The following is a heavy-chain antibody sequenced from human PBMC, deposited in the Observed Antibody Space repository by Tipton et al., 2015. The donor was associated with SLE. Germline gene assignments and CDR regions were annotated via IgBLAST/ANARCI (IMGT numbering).Heavy chain of an antibody. V-gene: IGHV4-34*01. Sequence: TLSLTCAVYGGSFSGYYWSWIRQPPGKGLEWIGEINHSGSTNYNPSLKSRVTISIDTSKNQFSLKLSSVTAADTAVYYCARLDSSGYYFDYWGQGTLVTVSS. CDR1: GGSFSGYY. J-gene: IGHJ4*02. D-gene: IGHD3-22*01. CDR2: INHSGST. CDR3: ARLDSSGYYFDY.